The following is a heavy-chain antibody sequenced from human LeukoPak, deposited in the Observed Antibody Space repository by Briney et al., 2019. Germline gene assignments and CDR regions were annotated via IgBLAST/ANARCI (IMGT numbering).Heavy chain of an antibody. V-gene: IGHV1-69*05. Sequence: GASVKVSCKASGGTFSSYAISWARQAPGQGLEWMGGIIPIFGTANYAQKFQGRVTITTDGSTSTAYMELSSLRSEDTAVYYCARTYYDSSGYPIWGQGTMVTVSS. CDR2: IIPIFGTA. D-gene: IGHD3-22*01. J-gene: IGHJ3*02. CDR3: ARTYYDSSGYPI. CDR1: GGTFSSYA.